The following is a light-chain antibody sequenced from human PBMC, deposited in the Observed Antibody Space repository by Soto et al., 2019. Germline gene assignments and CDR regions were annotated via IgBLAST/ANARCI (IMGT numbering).Light chain of an antibody. V-gene: IGKV3-11*01. CDR3: QPRSNWPPT. J-gene: IGKJ5*01. CDR2: DAS. CDR1: QGVSSY. Sequence: EIVLTQSPATLSLSPGERATLSCRASQGVSSYLAWYQQKPGQDPRLLIYDASNRATGIPARFSGSGSGTDFTLTISSLEPEDFAVYYGQPRSNWPPTFGQGTRLEIK.